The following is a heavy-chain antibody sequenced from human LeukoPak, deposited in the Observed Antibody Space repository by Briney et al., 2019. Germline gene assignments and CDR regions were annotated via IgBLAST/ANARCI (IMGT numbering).Heavy chain of an antibody. D-gene: IGHD6-19*01. Sequence: SETLSLTCTVSGGSISSGSYYWSWIRQPAGKGLECIGRIYTSGSTNYNPSLKSRVTISVDTSKNQVSLRLSSVTAADTAVYYCARGSSGWPGSYFDYWGQGTLVTVSS. V-gene: IGHV4-61*02. CDR2: IYTSGST. CDR3: ARGSSGWPGSYFDY. J-gene: IGHJ4*02. CDR1: GGSISSGSYY.